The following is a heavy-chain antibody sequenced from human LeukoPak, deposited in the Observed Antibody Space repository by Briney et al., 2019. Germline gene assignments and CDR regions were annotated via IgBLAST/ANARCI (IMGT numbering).Heavy chain of an antibody. J-gene: IGHJ6*03. CDR3: ARVSTGPFYFYNYMDV. CDR1: GFTFNTYS. CDR2: ITSDSSEI. V-gene: IGHV3-21*01. D-gene: IGHD1-1*01. Sequence: PGGSLRLSCTASGFTFNTYSMNWVRQAPGRGLEWVSFITSDSSEIYYADSLKGRFTISRDNARNSLFLQVNSLRAEDTDVYYCARVSTGPFYFYNYMDVWGKGTTVTVSS.